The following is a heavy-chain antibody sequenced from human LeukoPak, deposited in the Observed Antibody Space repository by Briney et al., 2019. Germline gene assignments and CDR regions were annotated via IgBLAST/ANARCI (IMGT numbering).Heavy chain of an antibody. V-gene: IGHV4-59*08. CDR2: INYNGTT. J-gene: IGHJ4*02. CDR1: GGSITGYY. CDR3: ARSPEIHYGSRRRLYYFDY. D-gene: IGHD3-10*01. Sequence: PSETLTLTCAVSGGSITGYYWRWIRQPPGKGLEWLGYINYNGTTSYHPSLRSLLTISQDASKSLFTLRLRSVTAADTAIYFCARSPEIHYGSRRRLYYFDYWGQGKLVIVS.